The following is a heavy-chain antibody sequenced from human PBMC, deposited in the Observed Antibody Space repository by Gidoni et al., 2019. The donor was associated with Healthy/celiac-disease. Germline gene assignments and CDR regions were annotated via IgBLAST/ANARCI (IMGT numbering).Heavy chain of an antibody. CDR3: ARQGGYSYGYYYYYGMDV. V-gene: IGHV4-39*01. CDR1: GGSISSSLYY. D-gene: IGHD5-18*01. J-gene: IGHJ6*02. Sequence: QLQLQESGPGLVKPSETLSLTCTVSGGSISSSLYYWGWLRQPPGKGLEWIGSIYYSGSTYYNPSLKSRVTISVDTSKNQFSLKLSSVTAADTAVYYCARQGGYSYGYYYYYGMDVWGQGTTVTVSS. CDR2: IYYSGST.